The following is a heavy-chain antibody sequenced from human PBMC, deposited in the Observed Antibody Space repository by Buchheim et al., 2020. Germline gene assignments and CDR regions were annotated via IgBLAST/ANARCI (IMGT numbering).Heavy chain of an antibody. J-gene: IGHJ6*02. V-gene: IGHV3-48*01. D-gene: IGHD5-12*01. CDR2: ISTASATI. CDR1: GFIFNTYS. CDR3: ARDSIVASPYDSYYGLDV. Sequence: EVQLVESGGGLAQPGGSLRLSCAASGFIFNTYSMNWVRQAPGKGLEWVSYISTASATISYADSVKGRFSISRDNAKNSLYLQMNNLRAEDTAVYYCARDSIVASPYDSYYGLDVWGQGTT.